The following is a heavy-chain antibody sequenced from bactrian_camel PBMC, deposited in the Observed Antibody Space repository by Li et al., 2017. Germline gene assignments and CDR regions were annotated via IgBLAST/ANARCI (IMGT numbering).Heavy chain of an antibody. CDR3: AVETLGWSGARCTGRFHY. J-gene: IGHJ4*01. CDR2: IDKDGIA. D-gene: IGHD2*01. CDR1: DYTYSTNC. V-gene: IGHV3S53*01. Sequence: HVQLVESGGGSVLAGGSLTLSCSPSDYTYSTNCMGWSRQASGKEREGVAAIDKDGIASYIDSVKGRFTISKDDVAETLYLQMNNLRPEDTATYYCAVETLGWSGARCTGRFHYCGQGTQVTVS.